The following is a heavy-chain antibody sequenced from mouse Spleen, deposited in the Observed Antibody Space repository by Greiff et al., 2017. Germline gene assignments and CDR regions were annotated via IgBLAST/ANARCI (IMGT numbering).Heavy chain of an antibody. CDR1: GFNIKDYY. Sequence: VQLQQSGAELVRPGASVKLSCTASGFNIKDYYMHWVKQRPEQGLEWIGRIDPEDGDTEYAPKFQGKATMTADTSSNTAYLQLSSLTSEDTAVYYCTLYYGQLQGFAYWGQGTLVTVSA. J-gene: IGHJ3*01. CDR3: TLYYGQLQGFAY. V-gene: IGHV14-1*01. D-gene: IGHD1-1*02. CDR2: IDPEDGDT.